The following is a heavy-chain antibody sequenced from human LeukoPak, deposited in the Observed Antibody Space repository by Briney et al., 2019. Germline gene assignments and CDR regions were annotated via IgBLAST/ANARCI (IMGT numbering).Heavy chain of an antibody. J-gene: IGHJ5*02. Sequence: SSETLSLTCTVSGGSISTYYWSWIRQPPGKGLEWIGYVYYSGSTNYNPSLKSRVTISVDTSKNQFSLKLSSVTAADTAVYYCARGGNCGGGTCYSDRGWFDPWGQGTLVTVSS. CDR1: GGSISTYY. V-gene: IGHV4-59*01. CDR2: VYYSGST. D-gene: IGHD2-15*01. CDR3: ARGGNCGGGTCYSDRGWFDP.